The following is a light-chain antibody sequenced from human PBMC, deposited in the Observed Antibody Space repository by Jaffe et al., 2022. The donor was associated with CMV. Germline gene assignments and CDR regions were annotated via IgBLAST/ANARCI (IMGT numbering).Light chain of an antibody. CDR3: AAWDDSLSSYV. J-gene: IGLJ1*01. Sequence: QSVLTQPPSASGAPGQRVTISCAGSSSNIGSNYVCWYQQLPGTAPKVLIYRHDQRPSGVPDRVSGSKSGTSASLAISGLRSEDEADYYCAAWDDSLSSYVFGTGTKVTVL. V-gene: IGLV1-47*01. CDR1: SSNIGSNY. CDR2: RHD.